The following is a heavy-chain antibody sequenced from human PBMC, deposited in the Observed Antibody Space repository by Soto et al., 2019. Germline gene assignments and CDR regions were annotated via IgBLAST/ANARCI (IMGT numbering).Heavy chain of an antibody. J-gene: IGHJ6*02. V-gene: IGHV1-18*01. CDR1: GYTFISHS. CDR3: ARGAFCGGAPGCRDMDV. Sequence: VKVSCKSSGYTFISHSITWVRQAPGQGLEWMGRISAYNGNTNYAQKLQGRVTMTTDTSTSTAYMELRSLRSDDTAVYYCARGAFCGGAPGCRDMDVWGQGTTVTVSS. CDR2: ISAYNGNT. D-gene: IGHD2-21*01.